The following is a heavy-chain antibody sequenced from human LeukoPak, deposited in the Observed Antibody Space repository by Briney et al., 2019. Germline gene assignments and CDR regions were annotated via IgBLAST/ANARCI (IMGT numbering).Heavy chain of an antibody. CDR1: GYSVTNYW. CDR2: IYPGESDT. CDR3: ARRTITTEYFDF. J-gene: IGHJ4*02. V-gene: IGHV5-51*01. Sequence: GEPLQISCKGSGYSVTNYWIGWVRPVPGKGLEWMGIIYPGESDTRYSPPFQGQVTISADTSISTAYLQWSSLKASDTAMYYCARRTITTEYFDFWGQGTLVTVSS. D-gene: IGHD4-11*01.